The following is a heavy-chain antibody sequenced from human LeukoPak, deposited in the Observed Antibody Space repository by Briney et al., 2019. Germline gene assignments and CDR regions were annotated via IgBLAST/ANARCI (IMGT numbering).Heavy chain of an antibody. CDR3: ARDFGVNYYYYYGMDV. CDR2: ISSSSSTI. Sequence: GGSLRLSCAASGFTFSSYEMNWVRQAPGKGLEWVSYISSSSSTIYYADSVKGRFTISRDNAKNSLYLQMNSLRAEDTAVYYCARDFGVNYYYYYGMDVWGKGTTVTVSS. CDR1: GFTFSSYE. J-gene: IGHJ6*04. V-gene: IGHV3-48*03. D-gene: IGHD3-16*01.